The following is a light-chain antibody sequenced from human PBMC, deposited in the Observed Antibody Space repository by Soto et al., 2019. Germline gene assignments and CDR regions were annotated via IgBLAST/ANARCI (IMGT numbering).Light chain of an antibody. CDR3: QQYNNWPRT. J-gene: IGKJ1*01. V-gene: IGKV3-15*01. CDR1: QSVSNN. CDR2: GAS. Sequence: EIVMTQSPATLSVSPGERATLSCRASQSVSNNLVWYQQKPGQAPRLLIYGASTRATGIPARFSGSGSGTEFTPTISRLQSEDSAIYYCQQYNNWPRTFGQGTKVEIK.